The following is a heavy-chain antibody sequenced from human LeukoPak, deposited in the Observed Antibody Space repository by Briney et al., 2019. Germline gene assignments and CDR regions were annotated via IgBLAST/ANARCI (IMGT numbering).Heavy chain of an antibody. Sequence: ASVKVSCKASGYTSTGYYMHWVRQAPGQGLEWMGWINPNSGGTNYAQKFQGRVTMTRDTSISTAYMELSRLRSDATAVYYCARDRGSSGWYGRTFDIWGQGTMVTVSS. CDR2: INPNSGGT. V-gene: IGHV1-2*02. D-gene: IGHD6-19*01. J-gene: IGHJ3*02. CDR1: GYTSTGYY. CDR3: ARDRGSSGWYGRTFDI.